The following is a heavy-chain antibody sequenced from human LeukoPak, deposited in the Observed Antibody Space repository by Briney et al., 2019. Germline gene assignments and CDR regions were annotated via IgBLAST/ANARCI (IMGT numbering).Heavy chain of an antibody. CDR2: IWYDGSNK. V-gene: IGHV3-33*01. Sequence: GGSLRLSCAASGFTFSSYGMHWVRQAPGKGLEWVAVIWYDGSNKHYADSVKGRFTISRDNSKNTVYLQMNRLRAEDTAVYYCARGSGRYVMVDWWGQGTLVTVSS. D-gene: IGHD6-19*01. CDR3: ARGSGRYVMVDW. J-gene: IGHJ4*02. CDR1: GFTFSSYG.